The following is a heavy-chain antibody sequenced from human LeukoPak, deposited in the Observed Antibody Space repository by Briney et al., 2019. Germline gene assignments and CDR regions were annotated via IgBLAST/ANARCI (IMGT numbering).Heavy chain of an antibody. Sequence: GGSLRLSCAASGFTFSSYWMSWVRQAPGRGLQWVASMKGDGSLIYYVDSVEGRFTISRDNAKNSLYLQMNSLRAEDTAVYYCARDASYCGGDCYNDYWGQGTLVTVSS. D-gene: IGHD2-21*02. CDR3: ARDASYCGGDCYNDY. V-gene: IGHV3-7*01. CDR1: GFTFSSYW. J-gene: IGHJ4*02. CDR2: MKGDGSLI.